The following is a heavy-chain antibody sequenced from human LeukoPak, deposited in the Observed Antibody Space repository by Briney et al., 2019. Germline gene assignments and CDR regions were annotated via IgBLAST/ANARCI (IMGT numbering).Heavy chain of an antibody. D-gene: IGHD6-13*01. Sequence: ASVKVSCKASGYTFTSHAIHWVRQAPGQRFEWMGWIHAGNGNTKYSQNFQDRVTITRDTSASTAYMELTSLRLEDTAVYYCARRTGATGIDFWGQGTLVTVSS. CDR3: ARRTGATGIDF. V-gene: IGHV1-3*01. CDR1: GYTFTSHA. J-gene: IGHJ4*02. CDR2: IHAGNGNT.